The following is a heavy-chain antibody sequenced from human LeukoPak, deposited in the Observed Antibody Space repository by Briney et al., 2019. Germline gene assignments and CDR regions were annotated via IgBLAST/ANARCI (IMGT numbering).Heavy chain of an antibody. CDR2: IRTSGDST. V-gene: IGHV3-23*01. CDR1: GFSFSCYD. D-gene: IGHD3-22*01. Sequence: GGSLRLSCAASGFSFSCYDMSWVRQAPGKGLEWVSGIRTSGDSTYYADSVKGRFTISRDNSRDTLNLQMNSLRAEDTAVYYCAKGLFDSSGYSEHFDYWGQGTQVTVSS. CDR3: AKGLFDSSGYSEHFDY. J-gene: IGHJ4*02.